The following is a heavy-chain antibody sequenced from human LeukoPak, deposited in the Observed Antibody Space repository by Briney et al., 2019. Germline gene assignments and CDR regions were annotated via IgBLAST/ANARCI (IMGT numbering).Heavy chain of an antibody. J-gene: IGHJ3*02. CDR3: ARSGCCSGGSCYSCTYDI. CDR2: IYYSGST. CDR1: GGSISSYY. D-gene: IGHD2-15*01. V-gene: IGHV4-59*08. Sequence: PSETLSLTCTVSGGSISSYYWSWIRQPPGKGLEWIGYIYYSGSTNYNPSLKSRVTISIDTSKNQFSLKLSSVTAADTAVYYCARSGCCSGGSCYSCTYDIWGQGTMVTVSS.